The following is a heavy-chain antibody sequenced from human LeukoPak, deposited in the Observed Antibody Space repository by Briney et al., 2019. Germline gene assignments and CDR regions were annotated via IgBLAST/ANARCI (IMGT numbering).Heavy chain of an antibody. CDR1: GYTFTGYY. J-gene: IGHJ4*02. CDR3: ARDTYYYDSSGYKYYFDY. CDR2: INPNSGGT. D-gene: IGHD3-22*01. Sequence: ASVKVSCKASGYTFTGYYMHWVRQAPGQGLDWMGRINPNSGGTNYAQKFQGRVTMTRNTSISTAYMELSRLRSDDTAVYYFARDTYYYDSSGYKYYFDYWGQGTLVTVSS. V-gene: IGHV1-2*06.